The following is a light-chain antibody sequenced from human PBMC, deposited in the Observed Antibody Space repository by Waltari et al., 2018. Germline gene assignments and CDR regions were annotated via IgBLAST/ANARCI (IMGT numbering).Light chain of an antibody. CDR3: QQRSKSFT. J-gene: IGKJ3*01. Sequence: EIVLKHSPATLSFSPGDRATLSCRASQSISSYLAWYRQQPGQAPRLLIYAASTRAPGVPARFSRSGSVTDFTLTISSLEPEDFAIYYCQQRSKSFTFGPGTKVDMK. CDR1: QSISSY. V-gene: IGKV3-11*01. CDR2: AAS.